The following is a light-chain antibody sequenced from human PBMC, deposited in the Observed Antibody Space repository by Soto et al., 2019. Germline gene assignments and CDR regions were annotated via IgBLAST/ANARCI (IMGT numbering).Light chain of an antibody. V-gene: IGKV1-6*01. CDR1: QGIRND. J-gene: IGKJ1*01. CDR2: GAS. CDR3: LQYFNYPWS. Sequence: AIQMTQSPSSLSASVGDRVTITCRASQGIRNDLDWYQQKPGKAPKLLIYGASNLQSGVPSRFSGSGSGTDFTLTISSLQPEDFATYYCLQYFNYPWSFGQGTKVEVK.